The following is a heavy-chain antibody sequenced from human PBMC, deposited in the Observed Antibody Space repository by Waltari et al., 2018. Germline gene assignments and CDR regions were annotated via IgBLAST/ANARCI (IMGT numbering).Heavy chain of an antibody. Sequence: QVQLVQSGAEVKKPGSSVKVSCKASGGTFSSYAISWVRQAPGRGLEWMGRISPIFGTANYAEKFQGRVTITADKSTSTGYMELSSLRSEDTAVYYCARGRMTTVTPSGAFDIWGQGTMVTVSS. J-gene: IGHJ3*02. D-gene: IGHD4-17*01. CDR1: GGTFSSYA. V-gene: IGHV1-69*08. CDR2: ISPIFGTA. CDR3: ARGRMTTVTPSGAFDI.